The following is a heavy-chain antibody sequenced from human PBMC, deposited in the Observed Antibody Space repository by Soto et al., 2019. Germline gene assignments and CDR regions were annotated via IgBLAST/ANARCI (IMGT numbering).Heavy chain of an antibody. V-gene: IGHV4-34*01. CDR3: ARELGMRSPIHWYFDL. J-gene: IGHJ2*01. Sequence: SETLSLTCAVYGGSFSGYYWSWIRQPPGKGLEWIGEINHSGSTNYNPSLKSRVTISVDTSKNQFSLKLSSVTAADTAVYYCARELGMRSPIHWYFDLWGRGTLVTVSS. CDR1: GGSFSGYY. D-gene: IGHD3-16*01. CDR2: INHSGST.